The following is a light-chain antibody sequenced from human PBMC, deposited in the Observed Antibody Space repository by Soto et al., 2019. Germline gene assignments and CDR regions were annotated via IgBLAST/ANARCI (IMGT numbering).Light chain of an antibody. V-gene: IGKV1-5*01. CDR2: DAS. CDR3: QQYNRYPPWT. Sequence: DIQMTQSPSTLSASVGDRVTITCRASQSISTWLAWYQQKPGKAPQLLIYDASSLESGVPSRFSGSGSGTEFTLTISSLQPDDFATYYCQQYNRYPPWTFGQGTKVDIK. J-gene: IGKJ1*01. CDR1: QSISTW.